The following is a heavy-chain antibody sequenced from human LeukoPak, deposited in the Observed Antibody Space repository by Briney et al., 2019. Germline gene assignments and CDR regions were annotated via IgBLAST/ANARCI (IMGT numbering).Heavy chain of an antibody. CDR2: IIPIFGTA. V-gene: IGHV1-69*05. D-gene: IGHD5-24*01. Sequence: GASVKVSCKASGCTFSSYAISWVRQAPGQGLEWMGGIIPIFGTANYEQKFQGRVTITTDESTSTAYMELSSLRSEDTAVYYCARHLVEMATVRILCLDYWGQGTLVTVSS. CDR1: GCTFSSYA. CDR3: ARHLVEMATVRILCLDY. J-gene: IGHJ4*02.